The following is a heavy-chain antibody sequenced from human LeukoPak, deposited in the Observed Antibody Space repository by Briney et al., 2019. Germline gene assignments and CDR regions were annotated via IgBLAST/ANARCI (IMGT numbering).Heavy chain of an antibody. CDR3: SRTHSFGISTGFDP. CDR2: IYPADSDT. CDR1: EYSFTNYW. Sequence: SGESLKVSCKASEYSFTNYWIAWVRQMPEKGLEWMVIIYPADSDTRYSPSFQGQVTISADKSISTAYLQWSSLKASDTAMYYCSRTHSFGISTGFDPWGQGTLVTVSS. V-gene: IGHV5-51*01. J-gene: IGHJ5*02. D-gene: IGHD5-18*01.